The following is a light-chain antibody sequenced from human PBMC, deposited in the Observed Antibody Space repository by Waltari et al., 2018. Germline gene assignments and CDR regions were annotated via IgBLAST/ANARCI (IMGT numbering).Light chain of an antibody. CDR1: RSNIGNTY. Sequence: QSVLTQPPSASGTPGQRVTISCSGSRSNIGNTYVYWYQQLPGTAPKLLIYRNEQRPSGVPDRFSGSKSRTSASLAISGLRSEDEADYYCATRDDSLSGVLFGGGTKLTVL. V-gene: IGLV1-47*01. CDR3: ATRDDSLSGVL. CDR2: RNE. J-gene: IGLJ2*01.